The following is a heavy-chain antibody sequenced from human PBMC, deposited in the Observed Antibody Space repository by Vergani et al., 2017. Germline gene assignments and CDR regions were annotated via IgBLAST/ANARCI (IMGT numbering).Heavy chain of an antibody. V-gene: IGHV1-2*02. CDR3: AREGYSSSNGGRAFDV. CDR1: GYTFIGYY. CDR2: INLKSGDT. Sequence: QVQLVQSGAEVKKPGASVKVSCKASGYTFIGYYIHWVRQAPGQGLEWMGWINLKSGDTKCAQKFQGRVTMTRDTSISTAYMELRSLRSDDTAVYYCAREGYSSSNGGRAFDVWGQGTRVTVSS. J-gene: IGHJ3*01. D-gene: IGHD6-19*01.